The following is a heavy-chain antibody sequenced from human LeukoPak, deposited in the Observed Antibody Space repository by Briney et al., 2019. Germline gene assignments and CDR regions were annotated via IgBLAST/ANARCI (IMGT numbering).Heavy chain of an antibody. J-gene: IGHJ5*02. CDR2: ISHTGST. CDR1: GGSFSGYF. CDR3: ARDISSSRGLHWFDP. Sequence: SETLSLTCAVYGGSFSGYFWTWIRQSPGTGLEWIGEISHTGSTNYNPSLKSRVTISVDTSKNQFSLKLSSVTAADTAVYYCARDISSSRGLHWFDPWGQGTLVTVSS. D-gene: IGHD6-13*01. V-gene: IGHV4-34*01.